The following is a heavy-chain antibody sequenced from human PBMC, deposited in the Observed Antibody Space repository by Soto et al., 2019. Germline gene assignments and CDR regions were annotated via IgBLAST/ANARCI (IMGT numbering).Heavy chain of an antibody. CDR2: ITDSGSGT. V-gene: IGHV3-23*01. D-gene: IGHD6-13*01. CDR1: GFTFSSCV. CDR3: AKGLLNGRWYAAD. J-gene: IGHJ4*02. Sequence: EVHLLESGGGLVQPGASLRLSCGASGFTFSSCVMSWVRQAPGKGLEWVSCITDSGSGTYYADSVKGRFTISRDNSKNTMYLQMNNLSAEDTGVYYCAKGLLNGRWYAADWGQGTLVTVSS.